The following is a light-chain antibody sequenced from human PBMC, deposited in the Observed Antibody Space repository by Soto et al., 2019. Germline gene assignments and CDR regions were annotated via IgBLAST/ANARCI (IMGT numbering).Light chain of an antibody. CDR3: QRYNSYPLT. Sequence: DIQMTQSPSTLSASVGDRVIITCRASESIGEWLAWYQQKPGKAPKALISHASNLESGVPSRFSGSGSGTDFTLTISGLQPDGFATYYCQRYNSYPLTFGGGTKVDIK. CDR1: ESIGEW. CDR2: HAS. V-gene: IGKV1-5*01. J-gene: IGKJ4*01.